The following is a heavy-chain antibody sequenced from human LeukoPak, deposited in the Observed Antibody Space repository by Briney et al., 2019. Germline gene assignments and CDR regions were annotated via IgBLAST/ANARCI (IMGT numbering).Heavy chain of an antibody. J-gene: IGHJ6*03. CDR1: GLTFSRFG. V-gene: IGHV3-30*02. Sequence: GVSLRLSCAASGLTFSRFGMHWVRQAPGKGLEWVAFIRDDGSNSCYADYVKGRFTISRDNSIDTLYLQMKSLGDADTAIYSCAKDKGVNYIDVWNKGTTVTISS. CDR3: AKDKGVNYIDV. CDR2: IRDDGSNS. D-gene: IGHD2-8*01.